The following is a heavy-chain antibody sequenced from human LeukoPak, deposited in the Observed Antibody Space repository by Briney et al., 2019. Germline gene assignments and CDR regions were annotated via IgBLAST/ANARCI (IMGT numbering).Heavy chain of an antibody. V-gene: IGHV3-66*01. D-gene: IGHD2-8*02. Sequence: GGSLRLSCVDSTLSVGGSFVSWVRQAPGKGLEWVSVIYSGGSVYSADSVKGRFTISRDYSDNTVYLQMNSLRVEDTAVYYCARGLGTNYGGYCTGGGCPVYWGQGTLVTVSS. CDR2: IYSGGSV. CDR1: TLSVGGSF. CDR3: ARGLGTNYGGYCTGGGCPVY. J-gene: IGHJ4*02.